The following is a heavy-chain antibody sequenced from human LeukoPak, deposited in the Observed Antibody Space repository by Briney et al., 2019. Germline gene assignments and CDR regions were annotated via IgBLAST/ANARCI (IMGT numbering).Heavy chain of an antibody. D-gene: IGHD3-10*01. CDR1: GYSFTSYW. CDR3: ARSGEMGSYYYYYMDV. Sequence: GESLKISCKGSGYSFTSYWIGWVRQMPGKGLEWMGIIYPGDSDTRYSPSFQGQVTISADKSISTAYLQWSSLKASDTAMYYCARSGEMGSYYYYYMDVWGKGTTVTVSS. J-gene: IGHJ6*03. CDR2: IYPGDSDT. V-gene: IGHV5-51*01.